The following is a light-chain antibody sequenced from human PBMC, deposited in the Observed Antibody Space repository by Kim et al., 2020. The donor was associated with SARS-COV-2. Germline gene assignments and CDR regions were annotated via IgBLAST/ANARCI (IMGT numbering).Light chain of an antibody. V-gene: IGKV1-17*03. Sequence: SASVGARVAITCRASQSINIFLGWFQQKPGKVPKRLIYSASSLQSGVPSRFSGSGSGTEFTLTISSLQPEDSATYYCLQHQTLPYSFGQGTKLEI. J-gene: IGKJ2*03. CDR3: LQHQTLPYS. CDR1: QSINIF. CDR2: SAS.